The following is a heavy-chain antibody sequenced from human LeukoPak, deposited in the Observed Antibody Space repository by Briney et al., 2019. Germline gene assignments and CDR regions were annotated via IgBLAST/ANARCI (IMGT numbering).Heavy chain of an antibody. CDR1: GGSISSGDYY. J-gene: IGHJ5*02. Sequence: PSETLSLTCTVSGGSISSGDYYWSWIRQPPGKGLEWIGYIYYSGSTYYNPSLKSRVTISVDTSKNQFSLKLSSVTAADTAVYYCARFPRYSSSWYNWFDPWGQGTLVTVSS. CDR2: IYYSGST. D-gene: IGHD6-13*01. CDR3: ARFPRYSSSWYNWFDP. V-gene: IGHV4-30-4*01.